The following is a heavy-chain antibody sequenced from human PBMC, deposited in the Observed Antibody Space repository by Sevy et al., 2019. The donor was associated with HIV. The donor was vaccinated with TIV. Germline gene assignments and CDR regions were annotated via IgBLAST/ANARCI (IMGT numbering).Heavy chain of an antibody. CDR2: ISHHNGDT. J-gene: IGHJ4*02. CDR1: GYTFSTYR. V-gene: IGHV1-18*01. D-gene: IGHD2-15*01. Sequence: ASVKVSCKVSGYTFSTYRITWVRQAPGQGLEWMGWISHHNGDTNYARKLQGKVSMTTDTSTTTAYMELRGLTSDDTALYYCARAFCSGGRCYSLAYWGQGTLVTVSS. CDR3: ARAFCSGGRCYSLAY.